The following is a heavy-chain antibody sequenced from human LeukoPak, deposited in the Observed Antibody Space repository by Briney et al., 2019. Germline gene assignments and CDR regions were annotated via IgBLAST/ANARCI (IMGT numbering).Heavy chain of an antibody. CDR2: IIPIFGTA. CDR1: GGTFSSYA. Sequence: SVKVSCKASGGTFSSYAISWVRQAPGQGLEWMGGIIPIFGTANYAQKFQGRVTITADESTSTAYMELSSLRSEDTAVYYCARATMVRGVIINWFDPWGQGTLVTVSS. V-gene: IGHV1-69*13. D-gene: IGHD3-10*01. J-gene: IGHJ5*02. CDR3: ARATMVRGVIINWFDP.